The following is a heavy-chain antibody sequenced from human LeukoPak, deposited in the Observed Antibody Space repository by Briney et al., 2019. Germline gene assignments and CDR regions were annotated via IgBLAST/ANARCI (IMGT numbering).Heavy chain of an antibody. CDR3: ATRGEYFDY. V-gene: IGHV3-7*01. CDR2: IRQDGSEK. J-gene: IGHJ4*02. CDR1: GFTFSSYW. Sequence: GGSLRLSCAASGFTFSSYWMSWVRQAPGKGPEWVANIRQDGSEKYYVDSVKGRFTISRDNTKNSLYLQMNTLSAEDTAVYYCATRGEYFDYWGQGTLVTVSS. D-gene: IGHD3-16*01.